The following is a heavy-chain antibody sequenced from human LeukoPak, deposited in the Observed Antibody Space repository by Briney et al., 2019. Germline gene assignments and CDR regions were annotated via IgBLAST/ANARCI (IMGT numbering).Heavy chain of an antibody. J-gene: IGHJ6*02. D-gene: IGHD3-16*01. CDR1: GGSISSGGSY. Sequence: SETLSLTCTVSGGSISSGGSYWSWIRQHPGKGLEWIGYIYYSGSTYYNPSLKSRVTISVDTSKNQFSLKLSSVTAADTAVYYCARDSRGGYYYGMDVCGQGTTVTVSS. CDR2: IYYSGST. CDR3: ARDSRGGYYYGMDV. V-gene: IGHV4-31*03.